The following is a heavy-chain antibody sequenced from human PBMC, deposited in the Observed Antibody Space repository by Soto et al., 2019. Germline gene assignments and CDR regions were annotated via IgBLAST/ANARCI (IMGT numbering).Heavy chain of an antibody. CDR3: ARPHCSGGSCDAFDI. D-gene: IGHD2-15*01. Sequence: ASVKVSCKASGYTFTSYYMHWVRQAPGQGLEWMGIINPSGGSTSYAQKFQGRVTMTRDTSTSTVYMELSSLRSEDTAVYYCARPHCSGGSCDAFDIWGQGTMVTVSS. CDR2: INPSGGST. CDR1: GYTFTSYY. V-gene: IGHV1-46*03. J-gene: IGHJ3*02.